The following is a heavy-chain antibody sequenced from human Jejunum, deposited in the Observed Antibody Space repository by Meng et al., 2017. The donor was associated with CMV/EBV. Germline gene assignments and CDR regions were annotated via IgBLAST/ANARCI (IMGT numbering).Heavy chain of an antibody. CDR1: GITFIDFY. D-gene: IGHD6-6*01. Sequence: SCAASGITFIDFYMSWIRQAPGKGLEWVSYISPSSGTIYYADSVKGRFTVSRDNAKHSAYLQMNNLRVDDTAVYYCARGAPYDSSSDWGQGTLVTVS. V-gene: IGHV3-11*01. J-gene: IGHJ4*02. CDR2: ISPSSGTI. CDR3: ARGAPYDSSSD.